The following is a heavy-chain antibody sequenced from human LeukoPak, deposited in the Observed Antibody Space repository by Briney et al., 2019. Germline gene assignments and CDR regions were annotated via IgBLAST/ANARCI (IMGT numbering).Heavy chain of an antibody. J-gene: IGHJ4*02. V-gene: IGHV1-2*02. CDR3: ARGSTARYYYDSSGYYRGAFDY. CDR1: GYTFTGYY. CDR2: INPNSGGT. Sequence: GASVKVSCKASGYTFTGYYMHWVRQAPGQGLEWMGWINPNSGGTNYAQKFQGRVTMTRDTSISTAYMELSRLRSDDTAVYYCARGSTARYYYDSSGYYRGAFDYWGQGTLVTVSS. D-gene: IGHD3-22*01.